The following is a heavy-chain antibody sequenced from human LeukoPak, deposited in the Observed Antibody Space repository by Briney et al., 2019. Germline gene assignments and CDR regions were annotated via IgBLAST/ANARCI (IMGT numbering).Heavy chain of an antibody. V-gene: IGHV4-59*08. CDR1: GGSISNYY. D-gene: IGHD6-13*01. CDR3: ARGYSSSWYYFDN. CDR2: VHYSGST. J-gene: IGHJ4*02. Sequence: SETLSLTCTVSGGSISNYYWSWIRQPPGEGLEWIGYVHYSGSTNYSPSLKSRATISVDTSRSQFSLKLSSVTAADTAVYYCARGYSSSWYYFDNWGQGTLVTVSS.